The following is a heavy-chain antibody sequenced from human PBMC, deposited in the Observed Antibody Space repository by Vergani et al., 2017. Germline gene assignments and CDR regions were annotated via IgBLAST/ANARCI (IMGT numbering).Heavy chain of an antibody. V-gene: IGHV1-18*01. J-gene: IGHJ3*02. CDR1: GYTFTSYG. CDR2: ISAYNGKT. CDR3: ARDRVYYYDSSGYSPYDAFDI. D-gene: IGHD3-22*01. Sequence: QVQLVQSGAEVKKPGASVKVSCKASGYTFTSYGISWVRQAPGQGLEWMGWISAYNGKTNYAQKLQGRVTMTTDTSTSTAYMELRSLRSDDTALYYCARDRVYYYDSSGYSPYDAFDIWGQGTMVTVSS.